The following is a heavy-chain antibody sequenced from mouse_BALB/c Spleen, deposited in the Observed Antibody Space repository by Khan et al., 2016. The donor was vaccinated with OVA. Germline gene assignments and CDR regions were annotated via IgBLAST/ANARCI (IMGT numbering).Heavy chain of an antibody. CDR1: GYIFTSYW. Sequence: QLQQSGAELVRPGTSVRLSCKTSGYIFTSYWIHWVKQRSGQGLEWIARIYPGTDNTYYNEKFKDKATLTADKSSSTAYWQFSSLKSEDSAVFYCAREEALYYFDYWGQGTTLTVSS. V-gene: IGHV1S132*01. D-gene: IGHD3-2*02. CDR2: IYPGTDNT. J-gene: IGHJ2*01. CDR3: AREEALYYFDY.